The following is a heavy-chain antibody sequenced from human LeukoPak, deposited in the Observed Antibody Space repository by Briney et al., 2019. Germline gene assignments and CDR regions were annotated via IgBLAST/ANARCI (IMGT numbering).Heavy chain of an antibody. CDR2: TYFRSKWYN. CDR3: ARKRSANGFDI. J-gene: IGHJ3*02. V-gene: IGHV6-1*01. Sequence: SQTLSLTCAISGDSVSSDIVAWNWVGQSPSRGLEWLGTTYFRSKWYNDYAISVKGRITINPDTPKNQFSMQLNSVTPEDTAIYYCARKRSANGFDIWGQGTMVTVSS. CDR1: GDSVSSDIVA.